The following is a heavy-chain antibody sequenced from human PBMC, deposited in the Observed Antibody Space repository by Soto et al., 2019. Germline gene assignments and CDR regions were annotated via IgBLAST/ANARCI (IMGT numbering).Heavy chain of an antibody. J-gene: IGHJ5*02. D-gene: IGHD1-26*01. V-gene: IGHV1-18*01. CDR2: ISAYNYNT. Sequence: QVQLVQSGAEVKKPGASVKVSCKASGYTFTSYGLSWVRQAPGPGLEWMGRISAYNYNTNYAQKLQGRVTMTTDTSTTTCYLELRSLRSDDTAVYYCARVVGALGHWFDPWGHGTLVPV. CDR1: GYTFTSYG. CDR3: ARVVGALGHWFDP.